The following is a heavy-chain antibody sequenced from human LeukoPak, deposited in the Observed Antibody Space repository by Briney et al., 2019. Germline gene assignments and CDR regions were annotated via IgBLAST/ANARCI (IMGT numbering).Heavy chain of an antibody. J-gene: IGHJ3*02. CDR2: IIPIFGTA. CDR1: GGTFSSYA. D-gene: IGHD6-13*01. Sequence: GASVKVSFKASGGTFSSYAISWVRQAPGQGLEWMGGIIPIFGTANYAQKFQGRVTITADESTSTAYMELSSLRSEDTAVYYCARGGGEQQPLIDAFDIWGQGTMVTVSS. CDR3: ARGGGEQQPLIDAFDI. V-gene: IGHV1-69*13.